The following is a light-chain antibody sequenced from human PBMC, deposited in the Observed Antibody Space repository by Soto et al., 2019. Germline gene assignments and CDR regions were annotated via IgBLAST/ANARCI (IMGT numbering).Light chain of an antibody. V-gene: IGKV3-20*01. CDR2: GAS. CDR1: QSVSSNY. CDR3: QQYGSSPPT. Sequence: IVLTQSPGTLSLSPGERATLSCRASQSVSSNYLAWYQRKPGQAPRLLIYGASSRAIDIPNRFSGSGSGTDLTLTITRLEPEDFAVYYCQQYGSSPPTFGPGTKVEI. J-gene: IGKJ1*01.